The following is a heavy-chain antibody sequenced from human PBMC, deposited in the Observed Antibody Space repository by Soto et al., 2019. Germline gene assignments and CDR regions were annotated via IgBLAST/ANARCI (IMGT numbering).Heavy chain of an antibody. D-gene: IGHD2-8*01. CDR1: GFTFSDYA. CDR2: ISFDGNIK. CDR3: ARAPRRYCTSLSCLGLYGLCG. J-gene: IGHJ6*02. Sequence: GGSLRLSCAASGFTFSDYAMHWVRHVPGQGLEWVAVISFDGNIKYDADSVKGRFTISRDNSKNTLFLQMDSLKGEDTAVYSCARAPRRYCTSLSCLGLYGLCGWGQGTAVAVSS. V-gene: IGHV3-30-3*01.